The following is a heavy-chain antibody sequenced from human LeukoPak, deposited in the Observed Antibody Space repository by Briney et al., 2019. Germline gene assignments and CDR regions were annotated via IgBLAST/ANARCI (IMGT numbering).Heavy chain of an antibody. CDR1: GFTFSSYA. CDR3: AKDPNWGSSHPSPN. J-gene: IGHJ4*02. V-gene: IGHV3-30-3*01. D-gene: IGHD7-27*01. CDR2: ISYDGSNK. Sequence: GGSLRLSCAASGFTFSSYAMHWVRQAPGKGLEWVAVISYDGSNKYYADSVKGRFTISRDNSKNTLYLQMNSLRAEDTAVYYCAKDPNWGSSHPSPNWGQGTLVTVSS.